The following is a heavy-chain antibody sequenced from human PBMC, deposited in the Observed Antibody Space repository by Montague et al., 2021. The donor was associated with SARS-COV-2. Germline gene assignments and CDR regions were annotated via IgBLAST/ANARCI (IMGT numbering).Heavy chain of an antibody. D-gene: IGHD3-10*01. J-gene: IGHJ4*02. CDR2: IHHGGTL. CDR1: NASITTSNW. V-gene: IGHV4/OR15-8*01. CDR3: ARRIRITVFRGVPLTTHSLES. Sequence: SETLSLTCTVSNASITTSNWWTWVRQAPGKGLEWVGEIHHGGTLNYNPSLKSRVTISVDTSKNHFSLNLNSVTAADTALYFCARRIRITVFRGVPLTTHSLESWGQGIMVTVSS.